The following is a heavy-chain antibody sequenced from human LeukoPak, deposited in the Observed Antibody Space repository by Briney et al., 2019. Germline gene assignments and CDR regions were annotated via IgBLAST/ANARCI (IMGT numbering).Heavy chain of an antibody. Sequence: GESLKISCKGSGYSFTSYWIGWVRQMPGKGLEWMGIIYPGDSDTRYSPSFQGQVTISADKSISTAYLQWNSLKTSDTAMYYCARGVFGVVIALDYWGQGTLVTVSS. V-gene: IGHV5-51*01. J-gene: IGHJ4*02. CDR3: ARGVFGVVIALDY. CDR2: IYPGDSDT. D-gene: IGHD3-3*01. CDR1: GYSFTSYW.